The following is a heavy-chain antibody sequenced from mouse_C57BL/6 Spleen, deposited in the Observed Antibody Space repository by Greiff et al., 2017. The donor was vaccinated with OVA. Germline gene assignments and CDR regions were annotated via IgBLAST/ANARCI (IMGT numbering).Heavy chain of an antibody. Sequence: VQLQQPGPELVKPGASVKLSCKASGYTFTSYWMHWVKQRPGQGLEWIGNINPSNGGTNYNEKFKSKATLTVDKSSSTAYMQLSSLTSEDSAVYYCAREGVYYDYDEGDGRGYWGQGTTLTVSS. J-gene: IGHJ2*01. CDR3: AREGVYYDYDEGDGRGY. CDR1: GYTFTSYW. V-gene: IGHV1-53*01. CDR2: INPSNGGT. D-gene: IGHD2-4*01.